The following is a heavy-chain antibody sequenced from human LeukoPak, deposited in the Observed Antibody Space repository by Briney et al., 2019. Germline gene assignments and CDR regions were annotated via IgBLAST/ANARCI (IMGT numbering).Heavy chain of an antibody. CDR1: GFTFTNNW. CDR2: IHGDGDNI. V-gene: IGHV3-74*01. D-gene: IGHD1-26*01. CDR3: ARAQVGAPTDL. J-gene: IGHJ5*02. Sequence: GGSLRLSCAASGFTFTNNWMSWVRQAPGKGLEWVARIHGDGDNISYADSVRGRFTISRDNAKDTLYLHVNSLRPEDTAVYYCARAQVGAPTDLWGQGTLVTVSS.